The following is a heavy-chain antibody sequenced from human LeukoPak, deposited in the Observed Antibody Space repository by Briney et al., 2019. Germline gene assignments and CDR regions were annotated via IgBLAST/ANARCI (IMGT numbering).Heavy chain of an antibody. CDR3: AKDEYYYDSSGPRAAFDI. CDR1: GFTFSSYA. D-gene: IGHD3-22*01. Sequence: PGGSLRLSCAASGFTFSSYAMSWVRQAPGKGLEWVSAISGSGGSTYYADSVKGRFTISRDNSKNTLYLQMNSLRAEDTAVYYCAKDEYYYDSSGPRAAFDIWGQGTMVTVSS. J-gene: IGHJ3*02. V-gene: IGHV3-23*01. CDR2: ISGSGGST.